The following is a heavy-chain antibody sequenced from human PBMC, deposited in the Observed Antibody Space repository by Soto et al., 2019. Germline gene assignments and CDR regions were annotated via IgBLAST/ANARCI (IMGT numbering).Heavy chain of an antibody. Sequence: LSLTCTVSGGSISSGDYYWSWIRQPPGKGLEWIGYIYYSGSTYYNPSLKSRMTISVDTSKNQFSLKLTSVTAADTAVYYCARWLGYGPHFDYWGQGTLVTVSS. J-gene: IGHJ4*02. D-gene: IGHD5-12*01. V-gene: IGHV4-30-4*01. CDR3: ARWLGYGPHFDY. CDR2: IYYSGST. CDR1: GGSISSGDYY.